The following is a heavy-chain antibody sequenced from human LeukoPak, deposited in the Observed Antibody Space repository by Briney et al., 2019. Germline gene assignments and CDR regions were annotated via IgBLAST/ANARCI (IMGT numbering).Heavy chain of an antibody. D-gene: IGHD1-26*01. CDR2: ISGSGGST. J-gene: IGHJ4*02. CDR1: GFTFSSYA. V-gene: IGHV3-23*01. CDR3: AKKADVVGAIFYFDY. Sequence: GGSLRLSRAASGFTFSSYAMNWVRQAPGKGLEWVSGISGSGGSTYYADSVKGRFTISRDNSKNTLYLQMNSLRAEDTAVYYCAKKADVVGAIFYFDYWGQGTLVTVSS.